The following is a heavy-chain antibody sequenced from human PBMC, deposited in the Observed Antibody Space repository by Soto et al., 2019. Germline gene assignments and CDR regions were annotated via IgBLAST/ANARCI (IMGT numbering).Heavy chain of an antibody. CDR2: INAGNGNT. D-gene: IGHD2-15*01. Sequence: ASVKVSCKASGYTFTSYAMHWVRQAPGQRLEWMGWINAGNGNTKYSQKFQGRVTITRDTSASTAYMELSSLRSEDTAVYYCALGMVVAATLDYWGQGTLVTVSS. CDR1: GYTFTSYA. J-gene: IGHJ4*02. CDR3: ALGMVVAATLDY. V-gene: IGHV1-3*01.